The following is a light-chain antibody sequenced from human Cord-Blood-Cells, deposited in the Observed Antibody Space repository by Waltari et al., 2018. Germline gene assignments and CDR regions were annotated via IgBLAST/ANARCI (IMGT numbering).Light chain of an antibody. CDR2: EGS. CDR3: CAYAGSVV. V-gene: IGLV2-23*01. Sequence: ALTQPASVSGSPGQSITISCTGTSSDAGSYNLVSWYQQHPGKAPKLMIYEGSKRPSGVSNRVAGSKSGNTASLTISGLQAEDEADYYCCAYAGSVVFGGGTKLTVL. J-gene: IGLJ2*01. CDR1: SSDAGSYNL.